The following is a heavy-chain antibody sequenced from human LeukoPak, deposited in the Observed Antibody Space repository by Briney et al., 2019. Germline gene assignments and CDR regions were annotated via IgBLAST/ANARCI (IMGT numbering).Heavy chain of an antibody. CDR2: IYTSGST. Sequence: SETLSLTCTVSGGSISSGSYYWSWIRQPAGKGLEWIGRIYTSGSTNYNPSLKSRVTISVDTSKNQFSLKLSSVTAADTAVYYCAREATEGMIQHWGQGTLVTVSS. J-gene: IGHJ1*01. V-gene: IGHV4-61*02. CDR1: GGSISSGSYY. CDR3: AREATEGMIQH.